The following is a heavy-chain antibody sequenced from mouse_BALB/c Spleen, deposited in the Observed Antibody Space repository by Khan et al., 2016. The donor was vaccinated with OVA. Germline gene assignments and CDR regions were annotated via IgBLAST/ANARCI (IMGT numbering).Heavy chain of an antibody. CDR1: GYTFTNYW. Sequence: QVQLQQSGAELVRPGTSVKMSCKAAGYTFTNYWIGWVKQRPGHGLEWIGDTYPGGGYTNYNEKFKGKATLTADTSSSTAYMQLSGLTSEDSDIYYCARREAARATWDYFDKWGQGTTLTVSS. D-gene: IGHD3-1*01. CDR3: ARREAARATWDYFDK. CDR2: TYPGGGYT. J-gene: IGHJ2*01. V-gene: IGHV1-63*02.